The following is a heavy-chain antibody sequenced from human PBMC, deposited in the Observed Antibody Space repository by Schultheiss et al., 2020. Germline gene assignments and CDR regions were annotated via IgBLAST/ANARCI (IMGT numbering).Heavy chain of an antibody. CDR2: IYYSGST. D-gene: IGHD5-18*01. V-gene: IGHV4-31*01. CDR1: GGSISSYY. CDR3: ARAPRNGYSYGTGAFDI. J-gene: IGHJ3*02. Sequence: LRLSCTVSGGSISSYYWSWIRQHPGKGLEWIGYIYYSGSTYYNPSLKSLVTISVDTSKNQFSLKLSSVTAADTAVYYCARAPRNGYSYGTGAFDIWGQGTMVTVSS.